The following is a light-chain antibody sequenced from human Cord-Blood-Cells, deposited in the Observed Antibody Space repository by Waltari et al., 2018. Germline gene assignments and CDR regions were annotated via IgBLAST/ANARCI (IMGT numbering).Light chain of an antibody. CDR3: QQYYGTPHT. CDR2: WAS. Sequence: DIVMTQSPDSLAVSLGERATINCKSSRSVLYSSNNKNYLAWYQQKPGQPPKLLIYWASTRESGVPDRFSGSGSGTDFTLTISSLQAEDVAVYYCQQYYGTPHTFGQGTKLEIK. V-gene: IGKV4-1*01. J-gene: IGKJ2*01. CDR1: RSVLYSSNNKNY.